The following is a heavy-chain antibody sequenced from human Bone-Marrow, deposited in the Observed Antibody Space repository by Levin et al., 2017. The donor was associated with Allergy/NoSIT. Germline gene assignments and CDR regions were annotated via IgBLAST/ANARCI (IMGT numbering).Heavy chain of an antibody. CDR3: ARQYRTPKSIPATGPIGH. CDR1: GDTISSSSYY. J-gene: IGHJ4*02. Sequence: SETLSLTCTVSGDTISSSSYYWGWIRQPPGKGLEWIGSIYYSGSTYYIPSFESRVTMSVDTSKSQFSLRMISLSAADTAVYYCARQYRTPKSIPATGPIGHWGQGTPVTVSS. V-gene: IGHV4-39*01. D-gene: IGHD6-13*01. CDR2: IYYSGST.